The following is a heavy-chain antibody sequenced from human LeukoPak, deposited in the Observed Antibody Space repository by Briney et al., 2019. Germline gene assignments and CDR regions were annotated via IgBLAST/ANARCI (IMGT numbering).Heavy chain of an antibody. CDR2: INGGGGNT. D-gene: IGHD3-22*01. V-gene: IGHV3-23*01. CDR1: GLTFGTAA. J-gene: IGHJ5*02. CDR3: TREGTDSAP. Sequence: GASLRLSCAASGLTFGTAAMSWVRQAPGKGLQWVAAINGGGGNTYYADPVRGRFTISRDNSKNILYLQMNSLRAEDTAIYYWTREGTDSAPWGRGTLVTVSS.